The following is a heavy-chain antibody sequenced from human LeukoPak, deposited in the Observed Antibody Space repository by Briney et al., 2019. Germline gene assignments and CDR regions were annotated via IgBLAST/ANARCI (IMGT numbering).Heavy chain of an antibody. Sequence: SETLSLTCTVSGASIRNSYYYWGWICQPPGKGLEWIGSINYSGSTYYNPSLKSRVTISVDTSKNQFSLKLSSVTAADTAVYYCAREKQLVRSIDYWGQGTLVTVSS. D-gene: IGHD6-6*01. CDR2: INYSGST. CDR1: GASIRNSYYY. V-gene: IGHV4-39*07. J-gene: IGHJ4*02. CDR3: AREKQLVRSIDY.